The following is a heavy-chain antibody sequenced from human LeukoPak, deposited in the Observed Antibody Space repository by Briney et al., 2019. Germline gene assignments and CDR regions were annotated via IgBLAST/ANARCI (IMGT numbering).Heavy chain of an antibody. CDR2: ISYDANIGSNK. J-gene: IGHJ3*02. D-gene: IGHD2-21*02. V-gene: IGHV3-30-3*01. CDR3: ARVVGGDDDAFDI. CDR1: GFTFSRYA. Sequence: GGSLRLSCATSGFTFSRYAMHWVRQAPGKGLEWVALISYDANIGSNKYYADSVKGRFTISRDNSKNTLYLQMNSLRAEDTAVYYCARVVGGDDDAFDIWGQGTMVSVSS.